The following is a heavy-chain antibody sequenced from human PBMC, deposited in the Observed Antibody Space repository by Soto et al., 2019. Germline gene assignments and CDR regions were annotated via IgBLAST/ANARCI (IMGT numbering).Heavy chain of an antibody. D-gene: IGHD7-27*01. J-gene: IGHJ4*02. CDR3: AKDRAEWGSYDY. Sequence: EVPMLESGGGLVQPGESLRLSCAASGFTFSSYAMSWVRQAPGKGLKWVSTISGSGGSTYYAESVKGRFTISRDNSNNTLYLQMNSLRAEDTAVYYCAKDRAEWGSYDYWGQGILVTVSS. CDR2: ISGSGGST. V-gene: IGHV3-23*01. CDR1: GFTFSSYA.